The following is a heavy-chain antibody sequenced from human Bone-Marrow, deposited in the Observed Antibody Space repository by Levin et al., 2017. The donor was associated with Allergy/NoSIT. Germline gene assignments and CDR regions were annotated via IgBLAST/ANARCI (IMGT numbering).Heavy chain of an antibody. CDR1: GFTFSSYA. CDR3: AKDRTGS. V-gene: IGHV3-23*01. CDR2: ISGSGGST. D-gene: IGHD3-10*01. J-gene: IGHJ4*02. Sequence: ETLSLTCAASGFTFSSYAMSWVRQAPGKGLEWVSAISGSGGSTYYADSVKGRFTISRDNSKNTLYLQMNSLRAEDTAVYYCAKDRTGSWGQGTLVTVSS.